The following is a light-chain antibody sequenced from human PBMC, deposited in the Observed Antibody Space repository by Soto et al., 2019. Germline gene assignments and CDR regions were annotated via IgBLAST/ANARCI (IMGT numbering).Light chain of an antibody. V-gene: IGLV2-23*01. CDR3: CSYAGSSTWV. CDR1: SSDVGSYNL. CDR2: EGS. J-gene: IGLJ3*02. Sequence: QSALTQPASVSGSPGQSITISCTGTSSDVGSYNLVSWYQQHPGKAPKLMICEGSKRPSGVSNRFSGSKSGNTASLTISGIQAEDEADYYCCSYAGSSTWVFGGGTKVTVL.